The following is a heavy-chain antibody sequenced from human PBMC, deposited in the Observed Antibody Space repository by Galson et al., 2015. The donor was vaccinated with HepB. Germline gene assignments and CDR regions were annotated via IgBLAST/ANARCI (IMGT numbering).Heavy chain of an antibody. CDR1: RSTFTTFA. CDR3: ATGGIVVVASAPIGGAFDI. CDR2: ISYDGSSK. D-gene: IGHD2-15*01. Sequence: SLRLSCAASRSTFTTFAMHWVRQAPGKGLEWVAVISYDGSSKYYADSVKGRFTISRDNSRNRLHLQMSSLRAEDTAVYYCATGGIVVVASAPIGGAFDIWGRGTMVTVSS. J-gene: IGHJ3*02. V-gene: IGHV3-30*04.